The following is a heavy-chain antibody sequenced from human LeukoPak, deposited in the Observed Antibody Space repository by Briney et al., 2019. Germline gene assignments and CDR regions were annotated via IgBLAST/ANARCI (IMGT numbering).Heavy chain of an antibody. CDR2: ISSSGSTI. CDR3: ARHRFGELFSYFDY. Sequence: GGSLRLSCAASGFTFSSYWMHWVRQAPGKGLEWVSYISSSGSTIYYADSVKGRFTISRDNAKNSLYLQMNSLRAEDTAVYYCARHRFGELFSYFDYWGQGTLVTVSS. J-gene: IGHJ4*02. CDR1: GFTFSSYW. D-gene: IGHD3-10*01. V-gene: IGHV3-48*04.